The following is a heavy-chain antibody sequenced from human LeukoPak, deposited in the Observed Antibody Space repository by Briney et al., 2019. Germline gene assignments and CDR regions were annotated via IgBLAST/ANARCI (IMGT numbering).Heavy chain of an antibody. CDR1: GGTFSSYA. V-gene: IGHV1-69*04. D-gene: IGHD5-18*01. J-gene: IGHJ4*02. CDR3: ATPQLWFGEGQYYFDY. CDR2: IIPILGIA. Sequence: SVKASCTASGGTFSSYAISWVRQAPGQGLEWMGRIIPILGIANYAQKFQGRVTITADKSTSTAYMELSSLRSEDTAVYYCATPQLWFGEGQYYFDYWGQGTLVTVSS.